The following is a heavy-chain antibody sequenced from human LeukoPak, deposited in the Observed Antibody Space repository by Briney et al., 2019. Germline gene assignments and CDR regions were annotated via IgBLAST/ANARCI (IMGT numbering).Heavy chain of an antibody. V-gene: IGHV3-21*01. CDR2: ISSSSTYI. J-gene: IGHJ2*01. CDR1: GFTFSTYS. Sequence: PGGSLRLSCAASGFTFSTYSMTWVRQAPGKGLEWVSSISSSSTYIYYVDSVRGRFTISRDNAKNSLFLQMDSLTAEDMAVYYCARSPKMDYWSFDLWGRGTLVTVSS. D-gene: IGHD2-2*03. CDR3: ARSPKMDYWSFDL.